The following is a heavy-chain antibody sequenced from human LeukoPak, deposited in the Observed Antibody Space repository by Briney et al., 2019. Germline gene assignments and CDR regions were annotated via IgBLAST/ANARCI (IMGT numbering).Heavy chain of an antibody. V-gene: IGHV4-59*01. CDR3: ARVGGSYFGAFDT. CDR2: IYYSGST. Sequence: SSETLSLTCTVSGGSISSYYWSWIRQPPGKGLEWIGYIYYSGSTNYNPSLKSRVTISVDTSKNQFSLKLSSVTAADTAVYYCARVGGSYFGAFDTWGQGTMVTVSS. CDR1: GGSISSYY. J-gene: IGHJ3*02. D-gene: IGHD1-26*01.